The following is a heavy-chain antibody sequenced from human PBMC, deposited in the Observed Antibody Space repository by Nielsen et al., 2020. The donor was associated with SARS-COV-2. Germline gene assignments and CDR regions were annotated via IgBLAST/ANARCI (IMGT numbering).Heavy chain of an antibody. Sequence: ESLKISCAASGFTFSDYYMNWVRQAPGKGLEWVSGINWNGGSTGYADSVKGRFTISRDNAKNSLYLQMNSLHQGPIGLPPGTLLQEHLWG. J-gene: IGHJ6*01. V-gene: IGHV3-20*01. CDR3: TLLQEHL. CDR2: INWNGGST. CDR1: GFTFSDYY.